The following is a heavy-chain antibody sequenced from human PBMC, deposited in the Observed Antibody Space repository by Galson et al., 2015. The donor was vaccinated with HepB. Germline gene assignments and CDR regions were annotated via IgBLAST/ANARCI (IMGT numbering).Heavy chain of an antibody. CDR3: AKSSNQLVQKGKYYFDH. D-gene: IGHD6-13*01. V-gene: IGHV3-23*01. Sequence: SLRLSCAASGFTFSSYAMSWVRQAPGKGLEWVSAISGSGGSTYSADSVKGRFTISRDSSKNTPYLQMNGLRAEDTAVYYCAKSSNQLVQKGKYYFDHWGQGTLVTVSS. CDR2: ISGSGGST. J-gene: IGHJ4*02. CDR1: GFTFSSYA.